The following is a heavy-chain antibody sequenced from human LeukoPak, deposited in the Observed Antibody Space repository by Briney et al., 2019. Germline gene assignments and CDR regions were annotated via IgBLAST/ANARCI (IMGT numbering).Heavy chain of an antibody. CDR1: GFTFSSYA. J-gene: IGHJ4*02. V-gene: IGHV3-23*01. Sequence: GGSLRLSCAASGFTFSSYAMSWVRQAPGKGLEWVSAISAGGTSTYYADSVKGRFTMSRDNSKNTLYLQMSSLRAEDTALYYCASRRDGYNTWDQGTLVTVSS. CDR3: ASRRDGYNT. D-gene: IGHD5-24*01. CDR2: ISAGGTST.